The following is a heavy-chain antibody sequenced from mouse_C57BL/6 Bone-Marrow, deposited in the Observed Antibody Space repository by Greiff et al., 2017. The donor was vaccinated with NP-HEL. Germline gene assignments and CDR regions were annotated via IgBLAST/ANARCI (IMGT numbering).Heavy chain of an antibody. CDR2: IDPSDSYT. CDR3: ARITTVAY. J-gene: IGHJ3*01. V-gene: IGHV1-59*01. D-gene: IGHD1-1*01. Sequence: VQLQQPGAELVRPGTSVKLSCKASGYTFTSYWMHWVKQRPGQGLEWIGVIDPSDSYTNYNQKFKGKATLTVDTSSSTAYMQLSSLTSEDSAVYYCARITTVAYWGQGTLVTVSA. CDR1: GYTFTSYW.